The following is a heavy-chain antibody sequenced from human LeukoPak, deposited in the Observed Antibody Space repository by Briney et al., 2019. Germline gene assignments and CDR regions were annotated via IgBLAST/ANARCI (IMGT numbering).Heavy chain of an antibody. CDR3: ARGLAEMATTYYFDY. J-gene: IGHJ4*02. CDR1: GGSISSYY. V-gene: IGHV4-59*01. Sequence: PSETLSLTCTVSGGSISSYYWSWIRQPPGKGLEWIGYIYYSGSTNYNPSLKSRVTISVDTSKNQFSLKLSSVTAADTAVYYCARGLAEMATTYYFDYWGQGALVTVSS. CDR2: IYYSGST. D-gene: IGHD5-12*01.